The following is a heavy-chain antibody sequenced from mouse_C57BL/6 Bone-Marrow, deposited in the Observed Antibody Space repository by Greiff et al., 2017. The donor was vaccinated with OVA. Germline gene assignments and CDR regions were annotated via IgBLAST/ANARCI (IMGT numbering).Heavy chain of an antibody. D-gene: IGHD2-5*01. V-gene: IGHV1-55*01. CDR1: GYTFTSYW. J-gene: IGHJ3*01. CDR3: ARYAHYSNPWFAY. Sequence: VKLMESGAELVKPGASVKMSCKASGYTFTSYWITWVKQRPGQGLEWIGDIYPGSGSTNYNEKFKSKATLTVDTSSSTAYMQLSSLTSEDSAVYYCARYAHYSNPWFAYWGQGTLVTVSA. CDR2: IYPGSGST.